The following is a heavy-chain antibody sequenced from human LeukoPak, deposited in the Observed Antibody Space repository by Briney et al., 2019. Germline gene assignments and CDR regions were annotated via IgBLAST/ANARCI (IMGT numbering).Heavy chain of an antibody. D-gene: IGHD3-3*01. CDR2: IGSSGSTV. CDR1: GFSFSSYE. J-gene: IGHJ3*02. Sequence: GGSLRLSCAASGFSFSSYEMNWVRQAPGKGLEWVSYIGSSGSTVYYADSVKGRFTISRDNAKNSLYLQMNSLRAEDTAVYYCARVDTVFGVVTSDAFDIWGQGTMVTVSS. CDR3: ARVDTVFGVVTSDAFDI. V-gene: IGHV3-48*03.